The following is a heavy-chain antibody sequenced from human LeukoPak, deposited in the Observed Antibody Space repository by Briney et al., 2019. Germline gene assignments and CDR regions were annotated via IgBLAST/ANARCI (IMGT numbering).Heavy chain of an antibody. V-gene: IGHV4-30-4*01. D-gene: IGHD2-15*01. J-gene: IGHJ3*02. CDR3: ARYSVGGYCSGGSCFPSDAFDI. CDR1: GGSISSVDYY. CDR2: IYYSGST. Sequence: SHTLSLTCTVSGGSISSVDYYWSWIRQPPGKGLEWIGYIYYSGSTYYNPSLKSRVTISVDTSKNQFSLKLSSVTAADTAVYYCARYSVGGYCSGGSCFPSDAFDIWGQGTMVTVSS.